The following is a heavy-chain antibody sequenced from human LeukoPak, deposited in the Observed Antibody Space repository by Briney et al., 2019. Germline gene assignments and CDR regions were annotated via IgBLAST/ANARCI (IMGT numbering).Heavy chain of an antibody. V-gene: IGHV1-2*02. CDR2: INPNSGGT. J-gene: IGHJ5*02. CDR1: GYTFTGYY. D-gene: IGHD2-15*01. Sequence: ASVKVSCKASGYTFTGYYMHWVRQAPGQRLEWMGWINPNSGGTNYAQKFQGRVTMTRDTSISTAYMELSRLRSDDTAVYYCARSDCSGGSCYDWFDPWGQGTPVTVSS. CDR3: ARSDCSGGSCYDWFDP.